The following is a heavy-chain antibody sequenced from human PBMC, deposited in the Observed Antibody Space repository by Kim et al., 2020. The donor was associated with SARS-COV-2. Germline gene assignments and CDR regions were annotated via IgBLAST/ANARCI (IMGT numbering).Heavy chain of an antibody. D-gene: IGHD5-18*01. J-gene: IGHJ4*02. Sequence: GGSLRLSCAASGFTFSSYGMHWVRQAPGKGLEWVAVIWYDGSNKYYADSVKGRFTISRDNSKNTLYLQMNSLRAEDTAVYYCAKGWIQLWYPFDYWGQGTLVTVSS. V-gene: IGHV3-33*06. CDR3: AKGWIQLWYPFDY. CDR1: GFTFSSYG. CDR2: IWYDGSNK.